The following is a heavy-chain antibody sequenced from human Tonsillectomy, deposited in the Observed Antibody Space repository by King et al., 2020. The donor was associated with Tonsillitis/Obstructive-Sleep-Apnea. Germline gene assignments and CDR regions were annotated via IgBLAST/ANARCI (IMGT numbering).Heavy chain of an antibody. Sequence: VQLVESGGGLVQPGGSLKLSCAASGFTFSGSALHWVRQASGKGLEWVGRIRSKANSYATAYAASVKGRFTISRDDSKNTAYLHMNSLTTEDTAVYYCTSRPRYSASYDYWGQGALVTGSS. D-gene: IGHD6-6*01. V-gene: IGHV3-73*01. CDR1: GFTFSGSA. J-gene: IGHJ4*02. CDR2: IRSKANSYAT. CDR3: TSRPRYSASYDY.